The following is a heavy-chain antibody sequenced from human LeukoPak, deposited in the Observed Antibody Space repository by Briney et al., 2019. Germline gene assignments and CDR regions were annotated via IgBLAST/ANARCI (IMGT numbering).Heavy chain of an antibody. CDR2: ISSSSSYI. Sequence: GGSLRLSCAASGFTLSSYSMNWVRQAPGKGLEWVSSISSSSSYIYYADSVKGRFTISRDNAKNSLYLQMNSLRAEDTAVYYCARGVVTMIVVGWDYWGQGTLVTVSS. CDR1: GFTLSSYS. J-gene: IGHJ4*02. CDR3: ARGVVTMIVVGWDY. D-gene: IGHD3-22*01. V-gene: IGHV3-21*01.